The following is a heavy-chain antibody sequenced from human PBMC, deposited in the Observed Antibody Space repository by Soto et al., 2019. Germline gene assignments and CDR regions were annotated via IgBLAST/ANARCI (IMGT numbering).Heavy chain of an antibody. J-gene: IGHJ4*02. CDR3: ARHNNWSYDX. Sequence: GGSLRLSCAASGFTFSSHWMHWVRQAPGKGLVWVSHICPDGSSTRDADSVQGRFTISRDNARNTLYLKMNSLRDEDTAVYYCARHNNWSYDXWGQGILFTVSX. CDR1: GFTFSSHW. D-gene: IGHD1-1*01. CDR2: ICPDGSST. V-gene: IGHV3-74*01.